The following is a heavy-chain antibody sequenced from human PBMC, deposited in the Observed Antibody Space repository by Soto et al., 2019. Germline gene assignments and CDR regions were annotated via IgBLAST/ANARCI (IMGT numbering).Heavy chain of an antibody. J-gene: IGHJ3*01. V-gene: IGHV3-33*01. CDR1: GFTLDTYG. Sequence: QEQLVESGGGMVQPGGSLRLSCAVSGFTLDTYGMHWVRQAAGQGLEWVAVSWHDGRHLDYADSVRGRFTVFRDDSKNTLFLETIGLRGDATAVYYCARDWGACTPGECYAHGFDLWGQGTLVTVSS. D-gene: IGHD3-16*01. CDR3: ARDWGACTPGECYAHGFDL. CDR2: SWHDGRHL.